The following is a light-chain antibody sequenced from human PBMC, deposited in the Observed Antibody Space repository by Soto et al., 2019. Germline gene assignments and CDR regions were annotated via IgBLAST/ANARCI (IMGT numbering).Light chain of an antibody. V-gene: IGLV1-44*01. CDR1: SSNIGSNT. Sequence: QSVLTQPPSASGTPGQRVTISCSGSSSNIGSNTVNWYQHLPGTAPKLLIYSNNQRPSGVPDRFSGSKSGTSASLAISGLQSEDDADYYCAAWDDSLNGPVFGGGTKLTVL. CDR3: AAWDDSLNGPV. J-gene: IGLJ3*02. CDR2: SNN.